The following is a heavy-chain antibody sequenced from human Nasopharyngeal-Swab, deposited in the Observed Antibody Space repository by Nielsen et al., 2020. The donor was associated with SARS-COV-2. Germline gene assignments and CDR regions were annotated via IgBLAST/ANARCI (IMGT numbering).Heavy chain of an antibody. V-gene: IGHV7-4-1*02. CDR3: ARARRVGVVVAATPRAFDI. D-gene: IGHD2-15*01. CDR2: INTNTGNP. Sequence: SVTVSCKASGYTFTSYAMNWVRQAPGQRLEWMGWINTNTGNPTYAQGFTGRFVFSLDTSVSTAYLQISSLKAEDTAVYYCARARRVGVVVAATPRAFDIWGQGTMVTVSS. J-gene: IGHJ3*02. CDR1: GYTFTSYA.